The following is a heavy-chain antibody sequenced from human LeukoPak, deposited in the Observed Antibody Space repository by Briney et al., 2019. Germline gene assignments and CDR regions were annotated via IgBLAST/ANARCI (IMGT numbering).Heavy chain of an antibody. J-gene: IGHJ4*02. Sequence: GGSLRLSCAASGFTFSSYAMSWVRQAPGKGLEWVSVIYSGGSTYYADSVKGRFTISRDNSKNTLYLQMNSLRAEDTAVYYCARSGKGATADYWGQGTLVTVSS. V-gene: IGHV3-66*01. D-gene: IGHD1-26*01. CDR3: ARSGKGATADY. CDR2: IYSGGST. CDR1: GFTFSSYA.